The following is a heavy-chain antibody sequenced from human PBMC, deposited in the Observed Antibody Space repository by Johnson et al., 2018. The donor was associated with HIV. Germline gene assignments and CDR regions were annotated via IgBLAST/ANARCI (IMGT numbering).Heavy chain of an antibody. D-gene: IGHD3-10*01. V-gene: IGHV3-30*18. J-gene: IGHJ3*02. CDR2: ISYDGSNK. CDR1: GFTFSSYG. CDR3: AKDRDYYGSGSPADAFDI. Sequence: QVQLVESGGGVVQPGRSLRLSCAASGFTFSSYGMHWVRQAPGKGLEWVAVISYDGSNKYYADSVKGRFTISRDNSKNTLYLQMNSLRAEDTAVYYCAKDRDYYGSGSPADAFDICGQGTMVTVSS.